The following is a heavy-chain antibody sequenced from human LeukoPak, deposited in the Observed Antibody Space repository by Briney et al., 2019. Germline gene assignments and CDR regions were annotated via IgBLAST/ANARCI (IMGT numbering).Heavy chain of an antibody. V-gene: IGHV3-33*01. J-gene: IGHJ4*02. CDR2: IWHDGSKK. Sequence: PGGSLRLPCAASGFTFSGYGMQWVRQAPGDGLQWVAFIWHDGSKKYYADSVKGRFTVSRDDSKNTLYLQMNSLRAEDTAVYYCVRELEDYYDASGSPDYWGQGTLVTVSS. CDR1: GFTFSGYG. D-gene: IGHD3-22*01. CDR3: VRELEDYYDASGSPDY.